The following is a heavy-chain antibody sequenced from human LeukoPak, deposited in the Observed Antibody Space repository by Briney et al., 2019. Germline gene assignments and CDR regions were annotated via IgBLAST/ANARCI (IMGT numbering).Heavy chain of an antibody. CDR3: ARHSRTYYDILTGPYGGNFDY. D-gene: IGHD3-9*01. CDR2: IYYSGST. Sequence: PSETLSLTCTVSGGSISSGGYYWSWIRQHPGKGLEWIGYIYYSGSTYYNPSLKSRVTISVDTSKNQFSLKLSSVTAADTAVYYCARHSRTYYDILTGPYGGNFDYWGQRILVTVSS. V-gene: IGHV4-31*03. CDR1: GGSISSGGYY. J-gene: IGHJ4*02.